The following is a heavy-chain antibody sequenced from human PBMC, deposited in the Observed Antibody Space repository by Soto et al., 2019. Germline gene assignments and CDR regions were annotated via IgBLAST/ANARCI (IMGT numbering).Heavy chain of an antibody. J-gene: IGHJ5*02. Sequence: GGSLRLSCAASGFTFNIAWMNWVRQAPGKGLEWVGRIKSKTDGGTLDYAAPVKDRFTISRDDSENTLYLQMNSLKTEDTAVYYCTTDKKLDSRLYLWGQGTLVTVSS. CDR1: GFTFNIAW. V-gene: IGHV3-15*07. CDR2: IKSKTDGGTL. D-gene: IGHD2-2*03. CDR3: TTDKKLDSRLYL.